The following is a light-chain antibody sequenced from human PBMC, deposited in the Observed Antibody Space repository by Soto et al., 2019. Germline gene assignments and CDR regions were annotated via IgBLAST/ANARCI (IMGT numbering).Light chain of an antibody. Sequence: EIVMTPSPATLSMSPGECATLSCRASQDIGNNLAWYQQRPGQAPRLLIYGASTRATGIPPRFSGSGSGTEFTLRISGLQSEDFALYYCQQYYNWRAITFGQGTRLEIK. J-gene: IGKJ5*01. CDR1: QDIGNN. V-gene: IGKV3D-15*01. CDR2: GAS. CDR3: QQYYNWRAIT.